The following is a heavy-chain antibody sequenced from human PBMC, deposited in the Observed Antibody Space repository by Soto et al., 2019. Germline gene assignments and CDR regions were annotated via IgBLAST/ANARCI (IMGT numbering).Heavy chain of an antibody. CDR3: ATKQGYGGNPRDVFDI. CDR1: GGSISSYY. V-gene: IGHV4-59*01. CDR2: IYYSGST. D-gene: IGHD4-17*01. J-gene: IGHJ3*02. Sequence: PSETLSLTCTVSGGSISSYYWSWIRQPPGKGLEWIGYIYYSGSTNYNPSLKSRVTISVDTSKNQFSLKLSSVTAADTAVYYCATKQGYGGNPRDVFDIWAQGTMATV.